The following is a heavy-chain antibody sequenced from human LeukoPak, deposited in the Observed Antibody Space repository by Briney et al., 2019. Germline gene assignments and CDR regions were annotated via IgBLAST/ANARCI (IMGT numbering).Heavy chain of an antibody. D-gene: IGHD3-22*01. CDR2: ISAYNGNT. Sequence: ASVKVSCKASGYTFTSYGISWVRQAPGQGLEWMGWISAYNGNTNYAQKLQGRVTMTTDTSTSTAYMELRSLRSDDTAVYYCAREETNYYDSSGYFYYFDYWGQGTPVTVSS. J-gene: IGHJ4*02. V-gene: IGHV1-18*01. CDR1: GYTFTSYG. CDR3: AREETNYYDSSGYFYYFDY.